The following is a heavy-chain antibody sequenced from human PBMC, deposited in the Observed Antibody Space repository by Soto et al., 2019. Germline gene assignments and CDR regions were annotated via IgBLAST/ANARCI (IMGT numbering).Heavy chain of an antibody. CDR2: IYYSGST. J-gene: IGHJ6*02. CDR1: GGSISSGGYY. D-gene: IGHD2-21*02. CDR3: AREPCGGDYSGYFYHGMDV. V-gene: IGHV4-31*03. Sequence: SETLSLTCSVSGGSISSGGYYWSWIRQHPGKGLEWIAYIYYSGSTYYNPSLKSRVTISVDTSKNQFSLKLSSVTAADTAMYYCAREPCGGDYSGYFYHGMDVWGQGTTVT.